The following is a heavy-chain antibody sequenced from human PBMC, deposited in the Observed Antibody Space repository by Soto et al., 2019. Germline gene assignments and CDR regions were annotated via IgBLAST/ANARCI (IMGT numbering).Heavy chain of an antibody. Sequence: QLQLQESGSGLVKPSQTLSLTCAVSGGSISSGGYSWSWIRQPPGKGLEWIGYIYHSGSTYYNPSLKSRVTISVDRSKNQCSLKLSSVTAADTAVYYCARVVRFGRSAVGPWGQGTLVTVSS. D-gene: IGHD3-10*01. J-gene: IGHJ5*02. V-gene: IGHV4-30-2*01. CDR1: GGSISSGGYS. CDR2: IYHSGST. CDR3: ARVVRFGRSAVGP.